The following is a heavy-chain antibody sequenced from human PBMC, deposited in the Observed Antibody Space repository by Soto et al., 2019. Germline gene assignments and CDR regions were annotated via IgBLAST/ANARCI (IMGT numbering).Heavy chain of an antibody. CDR2: INYLGST. D-gene: IGHD3-22*01. CDR1: GDSISSSSYY. V-gene: IGHV4-39*01. CDR3: ARHRPSRYYVTSGYFPDF. J-gene: IGHJ4*02. Sequence: ETLSLTCTVSGDSISSSSYYWGWIRQPPGKGLEWIGIINYLGSTYYSPSLESRVTISVDTSKNQFSVKLSSVTAADTAVYYCARHRPSRYYVTSGYFPDFWGQGALVTVSS.